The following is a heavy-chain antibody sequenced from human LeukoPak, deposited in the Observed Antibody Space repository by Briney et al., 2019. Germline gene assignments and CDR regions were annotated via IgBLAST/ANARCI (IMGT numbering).Heavy chain of an antibody. Sequence: SETLSLTCAVSGGSISSGGYSWSWIRQPPGKGLEWIGYIYHSGSTYYNPSLKSRVTISVDRSKNQFSLKLSSVTAADTAVYYCARAISGSYYGPLDYWGQGTLVTVPS. CDR2: IYHSGST. J-gene: IGHJ4*02. V-gene: IGHV4-30-2*01. CDR1: GGSISSGGYS. D-gene: IGHD1-26*01. CDR3: ARAISGSYYGPLDY.